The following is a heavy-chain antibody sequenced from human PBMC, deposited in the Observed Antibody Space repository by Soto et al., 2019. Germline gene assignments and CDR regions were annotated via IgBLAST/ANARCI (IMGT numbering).Heavy chain of an antibody. CDR2: LXPILGXE. V-gene: IGHV1-69*02. D-gene: IGHD4-17*01. Sequence: XVRVSCKASGGTFSNYTISWVRQAPGQGLERMASLXPILGXENYAQKFQGXXTITADKSXSTAYMEMTSLRSEDTDVYYCASQLRWSNWFDPWGQGTLVTVYS. CDR1: GGTFSNYT. J-gene: IGHJ5*02. CDR3: ASQLRWSNWFDP.